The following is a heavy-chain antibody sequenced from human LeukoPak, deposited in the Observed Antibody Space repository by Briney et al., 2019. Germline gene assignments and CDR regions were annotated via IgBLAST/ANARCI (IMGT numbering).Heavy chain of an antibody. Sequence: SETLSLTCAVYGGSFSGYYWSWIRQPPRKGLEWIGEINHSGSTNYNPSLKSRVTISVDTSKNQFSLKLNSVTAADTAVYYCARRYCTNGVCYSDFDYWGQGTLVTVSS. CDR2: INHSGST. D-gene: IGHD2-8*01. V-gene: IGHV4-34*01. J-gene: IGHJ4*02. CDR3: ARRYCTNGVCYSDFDY. CDR1: GGSFSGYY.